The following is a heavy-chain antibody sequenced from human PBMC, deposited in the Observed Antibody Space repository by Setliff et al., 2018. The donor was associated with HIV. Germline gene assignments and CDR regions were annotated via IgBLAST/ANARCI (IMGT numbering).Heavy chain of an antibody. J-gene: IGHJ6*02. V-gene: IGHV4-59*01. CDR2: IYNSGYS. CDR1: GASISSYY. Sequence: SETLSLTCKVSGASISSYYWSWVRQPPGKGLEWIGHIYNSGYSNSKPSLKSRVTMSLDTSKNQFSLELTSVTAADTAVYFCARGDGYRSNDAYYDTGMDVWGQGITVTVSS. CDR3: ARGDGYRSNDAYYDTGMDV. D-gene: IGHD5-12*01.